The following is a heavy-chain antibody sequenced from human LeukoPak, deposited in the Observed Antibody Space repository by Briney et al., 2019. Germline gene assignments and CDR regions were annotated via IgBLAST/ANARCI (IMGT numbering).Heavy chain of an antibody. CDR3: ARHHKTNGYYFDY. J-gene: IGHJ4*02. CDR2: IYYSGST. CDR1: GGSFSSYY. D-gene: IGHD3-16*01. Sequence: SETLSLTCAVYGGSFSSYYWSWIRQPPGEGLEWIGYIYYSGSTNYNPSLKSRVTISVDTSKNQFSLKLISVTAADTAMYYCARHHKTNGYYFDYWGQGALVAVSS. V-gene: IGHV4-59*08.